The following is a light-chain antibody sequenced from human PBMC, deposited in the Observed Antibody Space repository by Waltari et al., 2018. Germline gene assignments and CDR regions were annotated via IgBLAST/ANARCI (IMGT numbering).Light chain of an antibody. V-gene: IGKV3-11*01. CDR1: QGVSSN. J-gene: IGKJ4*01. Sequence: EIALTQSPATLSLSPGERGTLSCRASQGVSSNLAWYQQKPGQAPRLLIYDASNRAPGVPARFSGSGSGTDFTLTISSLEPEDFAVYYCQQRGTWPLTFGGGTKVEIK. CDR2: DAS. CDR3: QQRGTWPLT.